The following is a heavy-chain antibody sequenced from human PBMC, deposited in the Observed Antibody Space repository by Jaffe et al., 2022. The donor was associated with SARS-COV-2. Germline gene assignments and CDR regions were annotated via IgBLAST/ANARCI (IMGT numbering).Heavy chain of an antibody. J-gene: IGHJ6*02. D-gene: IGHD2-2*01. CDR2: IYYSGST. CDR3: ASLGHDKRGCRHYSTSCPLGYYYGMDV. Sequence: QLQLQESGPGLVKPSETLSLTCTVSGGSISSSSYYWGWIRQPPGKGLEWIGSIYYSGSTYYNPSLKSRVTISVDTSKNQFSLKLSSVTAADTAVYYCASLGHDKRGCRHYSTSCPLGYYYGMDVWGQGTTVTVSS. V-gene: IGHV4-39*01. CDR1: GGSISSSSYY.